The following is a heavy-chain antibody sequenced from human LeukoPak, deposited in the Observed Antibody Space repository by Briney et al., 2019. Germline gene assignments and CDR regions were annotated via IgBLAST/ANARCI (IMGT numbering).Heavy chain of an antibody. CDR2: ISGSGGST. CDR3: ARRSAARDAFDI. V-gene: IGHV3-23*01. CDR1: GFTFSTYA. Sequence: TGGSLRLSCAASGFTFSTYAMSWVRQAPGKGLEWVSAISGSGGSTYYADSVKGRFTISRDNSKNTSYLQMNSLRAEDTAVYYCARRSAARDAFDIWGQGTMVTASS. D-gene: IGHD6-6*01. J-gene: IGHJ3*02.